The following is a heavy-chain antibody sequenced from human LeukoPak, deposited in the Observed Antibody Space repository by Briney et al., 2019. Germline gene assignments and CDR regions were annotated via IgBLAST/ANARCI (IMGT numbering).Heavy chain of an antibody. D-gene: IGHD3-16*01. J-gene: IGHJ4*02. Sequence: MASETLSLTCTVSGGSISSYYWSWIRQPPGKGLEWIGYIYYSGSTNYNPSLKSRVTISVDSSKNQFSLKLSSVTAADTAVYYCARAARGAGGVSDRWGQGTLVTVSS. CDR1: GGSISSYY. CDR3: ARAARGAGGVSDR. V-gene: IGHV4-59*01. CDR2: IYYSGST.